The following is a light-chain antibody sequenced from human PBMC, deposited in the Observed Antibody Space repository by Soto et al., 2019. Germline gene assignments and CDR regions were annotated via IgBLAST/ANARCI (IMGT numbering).Light chain of an antibody. V-gene: IGKV3-11*01. Sequence: EIVLTQSPATLSLSPGERATLSCRASQSVSSYLTWYQQKPGQAPRLLIYDASNRATGIPDRFSGSGSGTDFTLTISRLEPEDFAVYYWQQRSNLPLPFGPGTKVDIK. CDR1: QSVSSY. CDR3: QQRSNLPLP. J-gene: IGKJ3*01. CDR2: DAS.